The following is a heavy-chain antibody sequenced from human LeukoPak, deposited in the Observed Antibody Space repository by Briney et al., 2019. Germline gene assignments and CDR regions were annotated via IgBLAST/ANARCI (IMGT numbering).Heavy chain of an antibody. Sequence: SSETLSLTCAVSGDTISSHNWWSGVRPAPGKGLEWIGEINQSGRTNYNPSLKSRVSISVDQSKTQLSLQMSSVTPADTAVYYCSRELTTDAFNIWGQGTMVTVSS. D-gene: IGHD1-1*01. CDR3: SRELTTDAFNI. V-gene: IGHV4-4*02. J-gene: IGHJ3*02. CDR1: GDTISSHNW. CDR2: INQSGRT.